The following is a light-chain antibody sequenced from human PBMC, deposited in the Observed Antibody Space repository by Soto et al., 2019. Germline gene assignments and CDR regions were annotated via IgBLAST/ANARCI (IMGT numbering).Light chain of an antibody. Sequence: DIQMTQSPSSLSASVGDRVTITCRTSEGIATYLNWYQLKPGTAPKLVIYSVSTLQSGVPSRFSASLSGTDFTLTISSLLPEDFATDYCQQSCATPYTFGQGTKLEI. CDR1: EGIATY. CDR3: QQSCATPYT. J-gene: IGKJ2*01. V-gene: IGKV1-39*01. CDR2: SVS.